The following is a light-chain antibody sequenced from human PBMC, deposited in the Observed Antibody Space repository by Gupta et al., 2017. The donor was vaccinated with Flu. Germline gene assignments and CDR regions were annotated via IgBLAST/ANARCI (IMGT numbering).Light chain of an antibody. CDR3: QQDNYWPWT. CDR2: AAS. V-gene: IGKV3D-15*01. J-gene: IGKJ1*01. Sequence: EIVMTQSPATVSVSPGETGTLSCRASQTVDGNIAWYQQKPGQAPRLLIYAASTVATDFPASFSGSGAGTEFTLTISSLQSEDFAVYYCQQDNYWPWTFGQGTKVEVK. CDR1: QTVDGN.